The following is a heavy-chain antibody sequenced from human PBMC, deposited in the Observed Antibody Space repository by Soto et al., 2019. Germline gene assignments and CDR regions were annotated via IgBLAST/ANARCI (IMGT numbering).Heavy chain of an antibody. Sequence: SETLSLTCTVSGVSISSSSYYWGWVRQPPGKGLEWIASMYYNGNSYYNPSLKSRVTISIDTSKNQFSLNLGSVTTADTAVYYCAGLPYGSGSKYFDFWGQGTLVTVSS. J-gene: IGHJ4*02. CDR2: MYYNGNS. CDR3: AGLPYGSGSKYFDF. V-gene: IGHV4-39*01. CDR1: GVSISSSSYY. D-gene: IGHD3-10*01.